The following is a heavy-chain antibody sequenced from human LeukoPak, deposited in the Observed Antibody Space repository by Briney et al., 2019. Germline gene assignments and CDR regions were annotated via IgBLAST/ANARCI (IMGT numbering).Heavy chain of an antibody. CDR2: IYHGGNT. V-gene: IGHV4-39*01. CDR1: GGSISSSSYY. D-gene: IGHD2-2*01. J-gene: IGHJ6*02. Sequence: PSETLSLTCTVSGGSISSSSYYWGWIRQPPGKGPEWIGSIYHGGNTYYNPSLKSRVTISVDTSKNQFSLKVSSVTAADTAVYYCARMGRPTISIYYYYGIDVWGQGTTVTVSS. CDR3: ARMGRPTISIYYYYGIDV.